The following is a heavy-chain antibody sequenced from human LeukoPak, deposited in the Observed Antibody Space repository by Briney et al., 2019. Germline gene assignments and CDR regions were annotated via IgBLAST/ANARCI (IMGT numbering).Heavy chain of an antibody. D-gene: IGHD1-14*01. J-gene: IGHJ6*02. V-gene: IGHV4-59*12. Sequence: PSETLSLTCTVSGGSLSSYYWSWIRQPPGKGLEWIGYIYYSGHTKYNPSLKSRVTISLDTSKNQFSLRLSSVTAADTAVYFCARTHLSDHASFYYYGLDVWGQGTTVIVSS. CDR1: GGSLSSYY. CDR3: ARTHLSDHASFYYYGLDV. CDR2: IYYSGHT.